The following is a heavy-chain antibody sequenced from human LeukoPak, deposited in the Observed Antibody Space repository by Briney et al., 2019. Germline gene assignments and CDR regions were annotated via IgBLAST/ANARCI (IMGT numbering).Heavy chain of an antibody. J-gene: IGHJ4*02. CDR2: ISWNSGSI. CDR3: ARDIAYCSSTSCYPYFDY. Sequence: GGSLRLSCAASGFTFDDYAMHWVRQAPGKGLEWVSGISWNSGSIGYADSVKGRFTISRDNAKNSLYLQMNSLRAEDTAVYYCARDIAYCSSTSCYPYFDYWGQGTLVTVSS. CDR1: GFTFDDYA. D-gene: IGHD2-2*01. V-gene: IGHV3-9*01.